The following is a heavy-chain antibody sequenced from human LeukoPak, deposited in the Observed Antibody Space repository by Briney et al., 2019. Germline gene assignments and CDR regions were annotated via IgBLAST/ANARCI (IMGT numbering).Heavy chain of an antibody. CDR1: GFTFSSYA. CDR3: AKRGAYSSSWPKYYFDY. Sequence: AGGSLRLSCAASGFTFSSYAMSWVRQAPGKGLEWVSAISGSGGSTYYADSVKGRFTISRDNSKDTLYLQMNSLRAEDTAVYYCAKRGAYSSSWPKYYFDYWGQGTLVTVSS. CDR2: ISGSGGST. D-gene: IGHD6-13*01. V-gene: IGHV3-23*01. J-gene: IGHJ4*02.